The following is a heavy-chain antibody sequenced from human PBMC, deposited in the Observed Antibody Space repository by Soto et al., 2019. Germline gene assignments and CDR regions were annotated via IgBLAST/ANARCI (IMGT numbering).Heavy chain of an antibody. V-gene: IGHV3-30*18. CDR3: AKDLIVLRYFDWFIDY. CDR2: ISYDGSNK. D-gene: IGHD3-9*01. Sequence: QVQLVESGGGVVQPGRSLRLSCAASGFTFSSYGMHWVRQAPGKGLEWVAVISYDGSNKYYADSVKGQFTISRDNSKNTLYLQMNSLRAEDTAVYYCAKDLIVLRYFDWFIDYWGQGTLVTVSS. CDR1: GFTFSSYG. J-gene: IGHJ4*02.